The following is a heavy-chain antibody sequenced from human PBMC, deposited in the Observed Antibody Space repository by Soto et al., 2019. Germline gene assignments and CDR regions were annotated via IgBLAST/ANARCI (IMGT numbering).Heavy chain of an antibody. V-gene: IGHV4-34*01. D-gene: IGHD1-1*01. Sequence: PSETLSLTCAVYGGSFSGYYWDWIRQPPGKGLEWIGEINPDGATNYTPSLRGRVTISIDTSRNQFSLKLSSVTAADTAVYYCARGQRSDPLLDYWGQGALVNVSS. CDR2: INPDGAT. CDR1: GGSFSGYY. CDR3: ARGQRSDPLLDY. J-gene: IGHJ4*02.